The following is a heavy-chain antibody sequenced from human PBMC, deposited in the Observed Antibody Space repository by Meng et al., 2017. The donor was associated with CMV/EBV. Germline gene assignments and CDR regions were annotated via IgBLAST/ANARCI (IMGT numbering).Heavy chain of an antibody. CDR3: ARDPYCSSTSCYTGTPLNYGMDV. J-gene: IGHJ6*02. CDR1: GGSFSGYY. Sequence: SQTPSLTGAVYGGSFSGYYWSWLRQPPGKGLEWIGEINHSGSTNYNPSLKSRVTISVDTSKNQFSLKLSSVTAADTAVYYCARDPYCSSTSCYTGTPLNYGMDVWGQGITVTVSS. V-gene: IGHV4-34*01. D-gene: IGHD2-2*02. CDR2: INHSGST.